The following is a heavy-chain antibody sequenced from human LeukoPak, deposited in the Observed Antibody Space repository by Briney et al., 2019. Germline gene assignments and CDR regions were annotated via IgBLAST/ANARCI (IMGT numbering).Heavy chain of an antibody. Sequence: GGSLRLSCAASGFTFSSFGMHWVRQAPGKGLEWVAVIWYDTSNKYYADSVKGRFTISRDNSKNTLFLQMNSLRDDDTAVYYCVRGVGVSRFNYFDPWGQGTLVIVSS. D-gene: IGHD6-13*01. V-gene: IGHV3-33*01. CDR1: GFTFSSFG. CDR2: IWYDTSNK. CDR3: VRGVGVSRFNYFDP. J-gene: IGHJ5*02.